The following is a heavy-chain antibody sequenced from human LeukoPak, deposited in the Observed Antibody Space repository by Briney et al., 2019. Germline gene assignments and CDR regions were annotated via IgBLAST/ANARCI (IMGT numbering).Heavy chain of an antibody. CDR1: GFTFSSYS. Sequence: GGSLRLSCAASGFTFSSYSMNWVRQAPGKGLEWVSSISSSSSHIYYADSVKGRFTIPRDNAKNSLYLQMNSLRAEDTAVYYCAGNTPYGDYEYYYYYYMDVWGKGTTVTISS. CDR2: ISSSSSHI. V-gene: IGHV3-21*01. J-gene: IGHJ6*03. D-gene: IGHD4-17*01. CDR3: AGNTPYGDYEYYYYYYMDV.